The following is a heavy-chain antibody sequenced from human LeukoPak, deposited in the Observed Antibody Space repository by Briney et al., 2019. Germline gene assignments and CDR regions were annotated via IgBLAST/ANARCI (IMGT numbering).Heavy chain of an antibody. Sequence: GASVKVSCKASGYTFTSYDINWVRQATGQGLEWMGWMNPNSGNTGYAQKFQGRVTMTRNTSISTAYMELSSLRSEDTAVYYCARGRTVAYHDFWSGYYPHYFDYWGQGTLVTVSS. V-gene: IGHV1-8*01. CDR3: ARGRTVAYHDFWSGYYPHYFDY. D-gene: IGHD3-3*01. J-gene: IGHJ4*02. CDR1: GYTFTSYD. CDR2: MNPNSGNT.